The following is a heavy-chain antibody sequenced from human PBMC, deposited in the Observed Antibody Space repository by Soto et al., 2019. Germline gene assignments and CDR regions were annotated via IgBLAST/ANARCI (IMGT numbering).Heavy chain of an antibody. Sequence: ESGGGVVQPGRSLRLSCAASGFTFSSYGMHWVRQAPGKGLEWVAVIWYDGSNKYYADSVKGRFTISRDNSKNTLYLQMNSLRAEDTAVYYCARDGSSSWYVGYYYYGMDVWGQGTTVTVSS. J-gene: IGHJ6*02. V-gene: IGHV3-33*01. CDR3: ARDGSSSWYVGYYYYGMDV. CDR2: IWYDGSNK. CDR1: GFTFSSYG. D-gene: IGHD6-13*01.